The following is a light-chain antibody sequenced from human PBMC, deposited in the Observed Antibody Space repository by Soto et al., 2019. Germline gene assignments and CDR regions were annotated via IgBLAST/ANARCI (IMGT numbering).Light chain of an antibody. J-gene: IGKJ5*01. CDR3: QKSNSWPQIT. CDR1: QSVSSN. V-gene: IGKV3-15*01. CDR2: AAS. Sequence: IAMTQSPATLSVSPGESVTLSCSASQSVSSNLAWYQQKPGQAHRLLIYAASDRATGIPDRFSGRGSGTDFTLTIRRLKSEDFVVYYCQKSNSWPQITFGQGKRLEIK.